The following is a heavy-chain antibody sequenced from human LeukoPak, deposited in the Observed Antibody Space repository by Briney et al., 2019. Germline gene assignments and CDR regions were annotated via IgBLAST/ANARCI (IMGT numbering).Heavy chain of an antibody. CDR3: ARXXXGXXLFXLSNYYXDY. D-gene: IGHD3-10*02. Sequence: AXVKVSXXASGYTFTGYYMHWVRQAPGQGLEWMGWINPNSGGTNYAQKFQGRVTMTRGTSISTAYMELRRLRSDDTAVYYCARXXXGXXLFXLSNYYXDYWGQGTXVTVSS. J-gene: IGHJ4*02. V-gene: IGHV1-2*02. CDR1: GYTFTGYY. CDR2: INPNSGGT.